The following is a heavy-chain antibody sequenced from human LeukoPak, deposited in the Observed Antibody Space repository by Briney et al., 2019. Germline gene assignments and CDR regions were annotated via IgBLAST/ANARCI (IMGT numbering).Heavy chain of an antibody. D-gene: IGHD5-18*01. CDR2: IYYSGST. V-gene: IGHV4-59*01. Sequence: SETLSLTCTVSGDSISTNYWSWIRQPPGKGLEWIGYIYYSGSTNYNPSLKSRVTISVDTSKSQFSLKLSSVTAADTAVYYCARDRGYSYLNWFDPWGQGTLVTVSS. CDR3: ARDRGYSYLNWFDP. J-gene: IGHJ5*02. CDR1: GDSISTNY.